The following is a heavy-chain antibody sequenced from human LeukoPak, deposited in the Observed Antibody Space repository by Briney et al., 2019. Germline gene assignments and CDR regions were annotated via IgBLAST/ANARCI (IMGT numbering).Heavy chain of an antibody. D-gene: IGHD7-27*01. V-gene: IGHV4-59*01. CDR2: IYYSGST. CDR1: GGSISSYY. J-gene: IGHJ5*02. Sequence: SETLSLTCTVSGGSISSYYWSWIRQPPGKGLEWIGYIYYSGSTNYNPSLKSRVTISVDTSKNQFSLKLSSVTAADTAVYYCARVPRTGRANWFDPWGQGTLVTVSS. CDR3: ARVPRTGRANWFDP.